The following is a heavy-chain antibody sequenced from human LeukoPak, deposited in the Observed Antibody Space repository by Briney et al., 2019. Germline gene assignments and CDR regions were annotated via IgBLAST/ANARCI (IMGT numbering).Heavy chain of an antibody. CDR3: ARGVRVDHGDYGWFDP. J-gene: IGHJ5*02. D-gene: IGHD4-17*01. Sequence: ASVNVSCKASAYTFTSYYMHWVRQAPGQGLEWMGIINPSGGSTSYAQKFQGRVTMTRATSTKTVYMELSSLRSEDTVVYYCARGVRVDHGDYGWFDPWGQGTLVTASS. CDR1: AYTFTSYY. CDR2: INPSGGST. V-gene: IGHV1-46*01.